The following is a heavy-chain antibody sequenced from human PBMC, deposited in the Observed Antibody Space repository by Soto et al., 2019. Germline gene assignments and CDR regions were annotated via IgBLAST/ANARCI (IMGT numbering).Heavy chain of an antibody. CDR2: INPSGGST. CDR3: ARYDYNGYYFDY. V-gene: IGHV1-46*01. J-gene: IGHJ4*02. CDR1: GYTFSTYY. Sequence: QVQLVQSGAEVKKPGASVKVSCKASGYTFSTYYMHWVRQAPGQGYEWMGIINPSGGSTTYAQKFQGRVTMTRDPSTTTVYMELSSLKSEDTAVYYCARYDYNGYYFDYWGQGTLVTVSS. D-gene: IGHD4-4*01.